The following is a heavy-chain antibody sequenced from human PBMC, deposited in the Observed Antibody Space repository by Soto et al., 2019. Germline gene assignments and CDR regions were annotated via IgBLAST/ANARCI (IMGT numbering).Heavy chain of an antibody. CDR3: VKGNWAYSYNNWFDP. J-gene: IGHJ5*02. D-gene: IGHD5-18*01. Sequence: PGGSLRLSCSASGFTFRSYAIHWVRQAPGKGLEYVSALSGDGRSTYYADSVKGRFTVFRDNSKNTLFLQMSSLRVEDTAVYYCVKGNWAYSYNNWFDPSGQGTLVTVSS. V-gene: IGHV3-64D*06. CDR2: LSGDGRST. CDR1: GFTFRSYA.